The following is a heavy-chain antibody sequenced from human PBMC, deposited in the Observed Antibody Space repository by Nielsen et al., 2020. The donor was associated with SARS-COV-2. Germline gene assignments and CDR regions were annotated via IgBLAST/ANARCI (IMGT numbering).Heavy chain of an antibody. V-gene: IGHV3-64D*06. Sequence: GESLEISCSASGFTFSSYAMHWVRQAPGKGLEYVSAISSNGGSTYYADSVKGRFTISRDNSKNTLYLQMSSLRAEDTAVYYCVKGDYGDYYYYGMDVWGQGTTVTVSS. J-gene: IGHJ6*02. CDR2: ISSNGGST. CDR3: VKGDYGDYYYYGMDV. CDR1: GFTFSSYA. D-gene: IGHD4-17*01.